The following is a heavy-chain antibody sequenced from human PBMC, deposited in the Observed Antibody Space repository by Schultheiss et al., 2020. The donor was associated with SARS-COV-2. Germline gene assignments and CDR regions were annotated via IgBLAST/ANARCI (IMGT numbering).Heavy chain of an antibody. CDR1: GFTFSSYS. V-gene: IGHV3-48*02. Sequence: GGSLRLSCAASGFTFSSYSMNWVRQAPGKGLEWVSYISSSSSTIYYADSVKGRFTISRDNAKNSLYLQMNSLRDEDTAVYYCARLHSNSGNNWYFDLWGRGTLVTVSS. J-gene: IGHJ2*01. CDR3: ARLHSNSGNNWYFDL. D-gene: IGHD4-11*01. CDR2: ISSSSSTI.